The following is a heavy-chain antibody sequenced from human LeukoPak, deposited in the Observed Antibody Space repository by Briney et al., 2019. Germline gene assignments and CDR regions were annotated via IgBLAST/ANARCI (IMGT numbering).Heavy chain of an antibody. CDR2: IIPIFGTS. Sequence: GSSVKVSCKASGGTFSSYAFSWVRQAPGQGLDWMGGIIPIFGTSNYAQKFQGRVTITTDESTGTAYMELSSLRSEDTAVYYCASTLHYYDSSGPDPDLDYWGQGTLVTVSS. J-gene: IGHJ4*02. D-gene: IGHD3-22*01. CDR3: ASTLHYYDSSGPDPDLDY. V-gene: IGHV1-69*05. CDR1: GGTFSSYA.